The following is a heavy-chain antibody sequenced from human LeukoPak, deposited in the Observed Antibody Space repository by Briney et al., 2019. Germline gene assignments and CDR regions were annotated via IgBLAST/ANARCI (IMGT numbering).Heavy chain of an antibody. CDR2: IYHSGST. V-gene: IGHV4-4*02. Sequence: SETLSLTCAVSGGSLSSSNWWSWVRQPPGKGLEWIGEIYHSGSTNYNPSLKSRVTISVDKSKNQFSLKLSSVTAADTAVYYCARDGGGDYGVGFSQFDIWGQGTMVTVSS. CDR3: ARDGGGDYGVGFSQFDI. J-gene: IGHJ3*02. CDR1: GGSLSSSNW. D-gene: IGHD4-17*01.